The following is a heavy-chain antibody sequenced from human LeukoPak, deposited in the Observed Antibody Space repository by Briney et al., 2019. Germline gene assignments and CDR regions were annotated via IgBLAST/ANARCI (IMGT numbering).Heavy chain of an antibody. V-gene: IGHV1-3*01. J-gene: IGHJ4*02. Sequence: ASVKVSCKASGYTFTTYAMHWVRQAPGQRLEWMGWISGGNGNTRYSQKFQGRVTFTRDTSASTAYMELSSLRSEDTAVYYCARQMPLGEFDYWGRGTLVTVSS. D-gene: IGHD2-2*01. CDR3: ARQMPLGEFDY. CDR1: GYTFTTYA. CDR2: ISGGNGNT.